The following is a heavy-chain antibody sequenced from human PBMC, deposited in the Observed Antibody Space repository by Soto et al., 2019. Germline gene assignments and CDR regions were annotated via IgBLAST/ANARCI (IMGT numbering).Heavy chain of an antibody. Sequence: SETLSLTCAVYGGTFSGYFWNWVRQPPGKGLEWIGEIEHNGNNNINPSLKSRVTMSVDTSKNQISLTLTSVTAADTAVYYCARDFRYFPYWGQGTLVTVSS. J-gene: IGHJ4*02. V-gene: IGHV4-34*01. D-gene: IGHD3-10*01. CDR3: ARDFRYFPY. CDR1: GGTFSGYF. CDR2: IEHNGNN.